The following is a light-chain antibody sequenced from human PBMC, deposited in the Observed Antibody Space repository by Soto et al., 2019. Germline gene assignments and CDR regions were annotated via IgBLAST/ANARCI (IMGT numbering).Light chain of an antibody. Sequence: QSVLTQSSSASASLGSSVKLTCTLSSGHNSYIIAWHQQQPGKAPRYLMKLEGSGSYNKGSGIPDRFSGSSSGADRYLTISNLQFEDEADYYCETWDNNSVVFGGGTKLTVL. J-gene: IGLJ2*01. CDR2: LEGSGSY. CDR1: SGHNSYI. CDR3: ETWDNNSVV. V-gene: IGLV4-60*02.